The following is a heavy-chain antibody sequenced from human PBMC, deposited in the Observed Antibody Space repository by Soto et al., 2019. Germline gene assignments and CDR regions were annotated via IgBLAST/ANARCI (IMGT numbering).Heavy chain of an antibody. V-gene: IGHV2-70*11. CDR1: GFSLTTSGMC. J-gene: IGHJ4*02. Sequence: SGPTLVNPTQTLTLTCTFSGFSLTTSGMCVSWIRQPPGKALEWLARIDWDDDKYYSTSLKTRLTISKDTSKNQVVLTMTNMDPVDTATYYCARISLSGLYRYFDYWGQGTLVTVSS. CDR3: ARISLSGLYRYFDY. D-gene: IGHD3-10*01. CDR2: IDWDDDK.